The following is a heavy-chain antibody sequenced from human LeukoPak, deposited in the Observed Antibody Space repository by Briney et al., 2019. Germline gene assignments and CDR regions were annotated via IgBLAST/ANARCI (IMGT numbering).Heavy chain of an antibody. CDR1: GFTFSSYA. J-gene: IGHJ4*02. CDR2: ISGSGGST. D-gene: IGHD6-19*01. V-gene: IGHV3-23*01. CDR3: AKVSGYSSGWYGFDY. Sequence: GGSLRLSCAASGFTFSSYAVSWVRQAPGKGLEWVSAISGSGGSTYYADSVKGRFTISRDNSKNTLYLQMNSLRAEDTAVYYCAKVSGYSSGWYGFDYWGQGTLVTVSS.